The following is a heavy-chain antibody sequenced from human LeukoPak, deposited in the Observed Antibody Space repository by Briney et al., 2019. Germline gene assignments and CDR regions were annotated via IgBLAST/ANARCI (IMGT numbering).Heavy chain of an antibody. CDR1: GFTFSSYA. CDR2: ISYDGSNK. V-gene: IGHV3-30*04. J-gene: IGHJ4*02. D-gene: IGHD2-15*01. Sequence: GGSLRLSCAASGFTFSSYAMLWVRQAPGKGLEWVAVISYDGSNKYYVDSVKGRFTISRDNSKNTLYLQMNSLRAEDTAVYYCASGIVVVVAAFWGQGTLVTVSS. CDR3: ASGIVVVVAAF.